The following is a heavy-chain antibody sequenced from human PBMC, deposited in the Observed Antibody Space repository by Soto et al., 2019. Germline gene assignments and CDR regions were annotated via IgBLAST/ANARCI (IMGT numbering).Heavy chain of an antibody. J-gene: IGHJ6*02. Sequence: GGSLSLSCAASGFTVSSNYMSWVRPAPGKGLEWVSVIYSGGSTYYADSVKGRFTISRDNSKNTLYLQMNSLRAEDTAVYYCARDVAGVRGYYYYGMDVWGQGTTVTVSS. V-gene: IGHV3-53*01. D-gene: IGHD6-19*01. CDR2: IYSGGST. CDR1: GFTVSSNY. CDR3: ARDVAGVRGYYYYGMDV.